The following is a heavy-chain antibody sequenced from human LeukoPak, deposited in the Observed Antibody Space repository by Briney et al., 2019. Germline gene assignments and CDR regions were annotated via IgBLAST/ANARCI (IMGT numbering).Heavy chain of an antibody. CDR3: ARDKKLVWNSQINNWFDP. D-gene: IGHD1-7*01. CDR2: IYYSGST. Sequence: PSETLSLTCTVSGGSISSSSYYWGWIRQPPGKGLEWIGSIYYSGSTYYNPSLKSRVTISVDTSKNQFSLKLSSVTAADTAVYYCARDKKLVWNSQINNWFDPWGQGTLVTVSS. CDR1: GGSISSSSYY. J-gene: IGHJ5*02. V-gene: IGHV4-39*07.